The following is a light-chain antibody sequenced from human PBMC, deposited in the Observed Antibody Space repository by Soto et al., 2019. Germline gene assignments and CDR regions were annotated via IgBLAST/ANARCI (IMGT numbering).Light chain of an antibody. CDR2: DAS. CDR3: QQYNSYRT. V-gene: IGKV1-5*01. Sequence: DIQMTQSPSTLSASVGDRVTITCRASQSISSWLAWYQQKPGKAPKLLIYDASSLESGVPSRFSGSGHGTEFTLTISSLQPDDFAPYSCQQYNSYRTFGQGTKVEIK. J-gene: IGKJ1*01. CDR1: QSISSW.